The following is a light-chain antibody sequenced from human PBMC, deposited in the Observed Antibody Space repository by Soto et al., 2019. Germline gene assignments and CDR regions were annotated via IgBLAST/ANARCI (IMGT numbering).Light chain of an antibody. CDR2: EVI. CDR3: CSYAGSSTFV. V-gene: IGLV2-8*01. J-gene: IGLJ2*01. CDR1: SSDVGGYKF. Sequence: QSALTQPPSASGSPGLSVTISCTGTSSDVGGYKFVSWYQQHPGKAPKLIIYEVIKRPSGVPDRFSGSKSGNTASLTVSGLQAEDEGDYYCCSYAGSSTFVFGGGTKLTVL.